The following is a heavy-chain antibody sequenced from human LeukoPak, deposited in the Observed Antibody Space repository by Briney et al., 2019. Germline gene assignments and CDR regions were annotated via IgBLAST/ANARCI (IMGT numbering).Heavy chain of an antibody. CDR2: TYYRSKWYT. D-gene: IGHD2-15*01. J-gene: IGHJ5*02. V-gene: IGHV6-1*01. CDR1: GDSVSRNSSA. Sequence: SQTLSLTCAISGDSVSRNSSAWNWIRQSPSRGLEWLGRTYYRSKWYTDYAVSVKSRITINPDTSKNQFSLHLNSVTPDDTPVYYSAGEGNSRCSWGQGTLVTVSS. CDR3: AGEGNSRCS.